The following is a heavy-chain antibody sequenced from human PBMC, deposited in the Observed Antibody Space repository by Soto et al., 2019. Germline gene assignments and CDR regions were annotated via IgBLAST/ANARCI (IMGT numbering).Heavy chain of an antibody. D-gene: IGHD6-19*01. CDR3: ARDLAVAGMAGFDY. J-gene: IGHJ4*02. CDR2: IIPMPGIA. Sequence: QVHLVQSGAEVKKPGSSVKVSCKTSGGTFSSYTISWVRQAPGQGLEWMGRIIPMPGIANYAQKFQGRVTITADTSTRTVYMELSSLRSEDTAVFYCARDLAVAGMAGFDYWGQGTLVTVPS. CDR1: GGTFSSYT. V-gene: IGHV1-69*08.